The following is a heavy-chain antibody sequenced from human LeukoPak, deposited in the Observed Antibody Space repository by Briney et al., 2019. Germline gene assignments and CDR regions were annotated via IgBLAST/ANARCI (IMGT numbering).Heavy chain of an antibody. Sequence: SETLSLTCTVSGYSISSGYYWGWIRQPPGKGLEWIGSIYHSGSTYYNPSLKSRVTISVDTSKNQFSLKLSSVTAADTAVYYCARDDITMVRGVMFLDPWGQGTLVTVSS. CDR3: ARDDITMVRGVMFLDP. V-gene: IGHV4-38-2*02. CDR2: IYHSGST. D-gene: IGHD3-10*01. J-gene: IGHJ5*02. CDR1: GYSISSGYY.